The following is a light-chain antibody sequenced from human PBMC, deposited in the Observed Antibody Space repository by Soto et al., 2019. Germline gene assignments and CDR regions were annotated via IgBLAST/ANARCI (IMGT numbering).Light chain of an antibody. J-gene: IGLJ2*01. CDR1: SSNIGAGYD. Sequence: QLVLTQPPSVSGAPGQRVTISCTGSSSNIGAGYDVHWYQQLPGRAPKLLIYGNTNRPSGVPDRFSGSKSGTSASLAITGLPADDEADYYCLSFDSSLSVVFGGGTKLTVL. CDR3: LSFDSSLSVV. V-gene: IGLV1-40*01. CDR2: GNT.